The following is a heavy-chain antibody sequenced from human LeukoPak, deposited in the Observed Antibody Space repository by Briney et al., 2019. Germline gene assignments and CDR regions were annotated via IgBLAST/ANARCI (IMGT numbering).Heavy chain of an antibody. CDR2: ISSSGGTI. D-gene: IGHD6-6*01. Sequence: GGSLRLSCAASGFTFSSYEMNWVGQAAGKGREWVSYISSSGGTIYYADAVKGRFTISRENAKNSLYLKMNSLRAEDTAVYYCARDSPSSIAARPDYWGQGTLVTVSS. CDR1: GFTFSSYE. J-gene: IGHJ4*02. V-gene: IGHV3-48*03. CDR3: ARDSPSSIAARPDY.